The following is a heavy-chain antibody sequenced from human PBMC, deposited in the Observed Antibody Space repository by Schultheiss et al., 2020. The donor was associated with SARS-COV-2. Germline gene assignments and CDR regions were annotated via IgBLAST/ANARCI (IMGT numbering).Heavy chain of an antibody. D-gene: IGHD4-17*01. Sequence: GESLKISCKASGYTFTSYGISWVRQAPGQGLEWMGWISAYNGNTNYAQKLQGRVTMTTDTSTSTAYMELRSLRSDDTAVYYCARDGLYGDYVVIFAFDIWGQGTMVTVSS. J-gene: IGHJ3*02. CDR1: GYTFTSYG. CDR2: ISAYNGNT. V-gene: IGHV1-18*01. CDR3: ARDGLYGDYVVIFAFDI.